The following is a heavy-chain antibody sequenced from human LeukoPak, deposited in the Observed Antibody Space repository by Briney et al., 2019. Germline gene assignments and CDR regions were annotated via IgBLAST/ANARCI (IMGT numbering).Heavy chain of an antibody. J-gene: IGHJ6*03. CDR2: IYYSGST. V-gene: IGHV4-59*01. CDR3: ARGYSSSWLSYYYYYMDV. D-gene: IGHD6-13*01. CDR1: GGSISSYY. Sequence: SETLSLTCTVSGGSISSYYWSWIRQPPGKGLEWIGYIYYSGSTNYNPSLKSRVTISVDTYKNQFSLKLSPVTAADTAVYYCARGYSSSWLSYYYYYMDVWGKGTTVTISS.